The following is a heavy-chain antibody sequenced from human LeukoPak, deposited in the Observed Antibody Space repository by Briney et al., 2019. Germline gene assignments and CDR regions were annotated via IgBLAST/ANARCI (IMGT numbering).Heavy chain of an antibody. CDR2: ISAYNGNT. Sequence: ASVKVSCKASGYTFTSYGISWVRQAPGQGLEWMGWISAYNGNTNYAQKLQGRVTMTTDTSTSTAYMELRSLRSDDTAVYYCASKYGGNWAEYFQHWGQGTLVTVSS. CDR3: ASKYGGNWAEYFQH. V-gene: IGHV1-18*01. CDR1: GYTFTSYG. J-gene: IGHJ1*01. D-gene: IGHD4-23*01.